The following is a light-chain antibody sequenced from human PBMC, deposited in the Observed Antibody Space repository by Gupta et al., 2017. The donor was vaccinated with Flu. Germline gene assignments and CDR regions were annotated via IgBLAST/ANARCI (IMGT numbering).Light chain of an antibody. Sequence: GKTTTSTGGGTTIGSKSVNWSQQSPGQAPVLLLCDDSNRPSGIPERFSGSNSGTTATLTNSRVEAGDEADYYCQVGNRSSDNRVFGGGTKLTVL. CDR1: TIGSKS. V-gene: IGLV3-21*03. CDR2: DDS. J-gene: IGLJ3*02. CDR3: QVGNRSSDNRV.